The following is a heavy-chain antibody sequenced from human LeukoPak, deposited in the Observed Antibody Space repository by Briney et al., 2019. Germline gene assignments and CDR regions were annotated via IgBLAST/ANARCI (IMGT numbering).Heavy chain of an antibody. CDR2: IYNSGST. V-gene: IGHV4-59*01. J-gene: IGHJ4*02. CDR1: GGSISSYY. D-gene: IGHD1-26*01. Sequence: PSETLSLTCAVSGGSISSYYWSWIRQPPGKGLEWIGYIYNSGSTNYNPSLKSRVTISVDTSKNQFSLKLSSVTAADTAVYYCARDVGATPGYFDYWGQGTLVTVSS. CDR3: ARDVGATPGYFDY.